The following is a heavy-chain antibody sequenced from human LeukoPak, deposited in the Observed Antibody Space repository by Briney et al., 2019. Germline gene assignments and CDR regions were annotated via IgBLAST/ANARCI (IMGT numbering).Heavy chain of an antibody. CDR1: GFPLNYYG. CDR2: IIGNSTYI. J-gene: IGHJ4*02. D-gene: IGHD6-19*01. Sequence: PGGSLRLSCAASGFPLNYYGLNWVRPAPGKGLEWVSSIIGNSTYIYYAESVKGRFTISRDNAKSSLYLQMNSLRVEDTAVYYCVKTVSGITFHDWGQGTLVTVSS. CDR3: VKTVSGITFHD. V-gene: IGHV3-21*01.